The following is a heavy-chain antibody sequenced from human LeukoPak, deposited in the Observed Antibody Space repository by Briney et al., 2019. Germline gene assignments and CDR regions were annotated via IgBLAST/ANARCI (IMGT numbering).Heavy chain of an antibody. V-gene: IGHV3-9*03. Sequence: QPGGSLRLSCVASGFTFSRYWMHWVRQAPRKGLEWVSGISWNSGSIGYADSVKGRFTISRDNAKNSLYLQMNSLRAEDMALYYCAKARGQNYYYYYMDVWGKGTTVTVSS. CDR3: AKARGQNYYYYYMDV. J-gene: IGHJ6*03. CDR1: GFTFSRYW. CDR2: ISWNSGSI.